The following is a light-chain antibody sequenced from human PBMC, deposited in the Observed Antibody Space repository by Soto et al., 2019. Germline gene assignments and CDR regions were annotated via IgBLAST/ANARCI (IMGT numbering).Light chain of an antibody. J-gene: IGKJ4*01. CDR1: QTISSGF. CDR2: GAS. CDR3: QLLT. V-gene: IGKV3-20*01. Sequence: EIVLTQSPGTLSLSPGERATLSCKTSQTISSGFLAWYQQKPGQAPRLLIYGASSRATGIPDRFSGSGSGTDFTLTISRLEPEDSAEYYCQLLTFGGGTKVEIK.